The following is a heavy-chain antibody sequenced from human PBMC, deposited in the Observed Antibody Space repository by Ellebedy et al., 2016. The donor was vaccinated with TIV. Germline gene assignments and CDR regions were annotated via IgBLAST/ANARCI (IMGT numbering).Heavy chain of an antibody. J-gene: IGHJ6*04. Sequence: PGGSLRLSCAASGFTVSSNYMSWVRRAPGQGLGWVSVIYGGGNTDYAEHVEGRFTISRDNSKNTVYLKMNSLRAEDTAVYYCARARGWYGSDGMDVWGEGTTVTVSS. D-gene: IGHD6-19*01. CDR2: IYGGGNT. CDR3: ARARGWYGSDGMDV. V-gene: IGHV3-53*01. CDR1: GFTVSSNY.